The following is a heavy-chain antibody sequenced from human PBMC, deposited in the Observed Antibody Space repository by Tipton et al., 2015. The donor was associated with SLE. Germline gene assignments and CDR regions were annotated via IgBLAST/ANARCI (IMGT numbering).Heavy chain of an antibody. J-gene: IGHJ4*02. CDR1: GGSISSHY. Sequence: TLSLTCTVSGGSISSHYWSWIRQPPGKGLEWIGSIYHSGSTNYNPSLKSRVTISVDTSKNQFSLKLSSVTAADTAVYYCASQTGYFDYWGQGTLVTVSS. CDR3: ASQTGYFDY. V-gene: IGHV4-59*11. CDR2: IYHSGST.